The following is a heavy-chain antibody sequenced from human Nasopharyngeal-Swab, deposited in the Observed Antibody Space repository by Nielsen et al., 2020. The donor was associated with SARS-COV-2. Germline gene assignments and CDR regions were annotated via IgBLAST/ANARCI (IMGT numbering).Heavy chain of an antibody. CDR2: ISYDGSNK. CDR1: GFTFSSSG. Sequence: GESLKISCAASGFTFSSSGMHWVRQAPGKGLEGVAVISYDGSNKYYADSVKGRFTISRDNSKNTLYLQMNSLRAEDTAVYYCAKMAGYSSSWYGSSLIDYWGQGTLVTVSS. V-gene: IGHV3-30*18. CDR3: AKMAGYSSSWYGSSLIDY. J-gene: IGHJ4*02. D-gene: IGHD6-13*01.